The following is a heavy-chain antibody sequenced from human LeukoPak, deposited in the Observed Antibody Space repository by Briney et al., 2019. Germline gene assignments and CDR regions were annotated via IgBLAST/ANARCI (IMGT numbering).Heavy chain of an antibody. Sequence: PSETLSLTCTVSGGSISSYYWSWIRQPPGKGLEWIGYIYYSGSTNYNTPLKSRVTISVDTSKNQFSLKLSSATAADTAVYYCARDLRYSSSWQRAFDIWGQGTMVTVSS. CDR2: IYYSGST. CDR1: GGSISSYY. D-gene: IGHD6-13*01. J-gene: IGHJ3*02. V-gene: IGHV4-59*01. CDR3: ARDLRYSSSWQRAFDI.